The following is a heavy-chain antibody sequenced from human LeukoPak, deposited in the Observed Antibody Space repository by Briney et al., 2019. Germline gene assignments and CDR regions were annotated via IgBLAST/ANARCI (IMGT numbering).Heavy chain of an antibody. J-gene: IGHJ3*02. V-gene: IGHV4-61*01. CDR1: GPSLSIACY. D-gene: IGHD5-18*01. CDR2: LYNGVNT. CDR3: ARSRSGYSYEHAAFEI. Sequence: SETLSLTCTVSGPSLSIACYWTWIRQPPGKGVEWIAHLYNGVNTNYDPSVKSRDSISVDTSRNQFSLKLRSVTGADTAVYYCARSRSGYSYEHAAFEIWGQGTMVTVSS.